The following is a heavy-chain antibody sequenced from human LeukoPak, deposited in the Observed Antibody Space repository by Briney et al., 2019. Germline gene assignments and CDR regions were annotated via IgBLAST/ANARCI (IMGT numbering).Heavy chain of an antibody. V-gene: IGHV3-7*01. Sequence: GGSLRLSCAASGFTVSSNYMSWVRQAPGKGLEWVANIKQDGSEKYYVDSVKGRFTISRDNAKNSLYLQMNSLRAEDTAVYYCARLDYYGPQDYWGQGTLVTVSS. CDR1: GFTVSSNY. CDR2: IKQDGSEK. J-gene: IGHJ4*02. D-gene: IGHD3-10*01. CDR3: ARLDYYGPQDY.